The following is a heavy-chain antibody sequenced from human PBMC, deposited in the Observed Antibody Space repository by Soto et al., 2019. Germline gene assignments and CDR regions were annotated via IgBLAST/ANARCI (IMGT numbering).Heavy chain of an antibody. J-gene: IGHJ3*02. V-gene: IGHV3-15*01. Sequence: GGSLRLSCAASGFTFSNAWMSWVRQAPGKGLEWVGRIKSKTDGGTTDYAAPVKGRFTISRDDSKNTLYLQMNSLKTEDTAVYYCTTDRSGSPLNAFDIWGQGTMVTVSS. CDR3: TTDRSGSPLNAFDI. CDR2: IKSKTDGGTT. D-gene: IGHD1-26*01. CDR1: GFTFSNAW.